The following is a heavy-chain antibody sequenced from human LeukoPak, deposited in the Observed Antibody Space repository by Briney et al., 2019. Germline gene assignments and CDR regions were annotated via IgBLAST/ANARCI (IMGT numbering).Heavy chain of an antibody. V-gene: IGHV3-9*01. CDR3: AKTGCSSTSCQYYYYYYYMDV. J-gene: IGHJ6*03. Sequence: PGGSLRLSCAASGFTFDDYAMHWVRQAPGKGLEWVSGISWNSGSIGYADSVKGRFTISRDNAKNPLYLQMNSLRAEDTALYYCAKTGCSSTSCQYYYYYYYMDVWGKGTTVTVSS. D-gene: IGHD2-2*01. CDR1: GFTFDDYA. CDR2: ISWNSGSI.